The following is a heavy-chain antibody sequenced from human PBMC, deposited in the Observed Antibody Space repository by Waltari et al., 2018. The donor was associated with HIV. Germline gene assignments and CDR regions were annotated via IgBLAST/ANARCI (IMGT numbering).Heavy chain of an antibody. CDR1: GFTFSSYE. CDR2: IGSSGTTI. CDR3: ARVNQVLYYGMDV. J-gene: IGHJ6*02. Sequence: EMQLVESGGGLVQPGGSLRLSCVASGFTFSSYEMNWVRQVPGEGLEWISYIGSSGTTISYADSVKGRFTFSRDNAKKSLFLQMNSLRVEDTAVYWCARVNQVLYYGMDVWGQGTTVTVSS. V-gene: IGHV3-48*03. D-gene: IGHD2-2*02.